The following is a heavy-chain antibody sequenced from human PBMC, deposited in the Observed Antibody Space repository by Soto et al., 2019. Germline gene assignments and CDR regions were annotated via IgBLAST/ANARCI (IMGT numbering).Heavy chain of an antibody. V-gene: IGHV1-2*02. CDR2: INPATGAA. CDR3: ARGGGVGVAGSAAFDM. D-gene: IGHD3-3*01. Sequence: QLHLVQSGAVVKKPGASVTVSCSASGYPVTAYYMHWVRQAPGRGLEWMGGINPATGAAKYTQTFRGRVTMTRDTSTSTVFMELGGLTSEDPAVFYCARGGGVGVAGSAAFDMWGQGTVVTVSS. CDR1: GYPVTAYY. J-gene: IGHJ3*02.